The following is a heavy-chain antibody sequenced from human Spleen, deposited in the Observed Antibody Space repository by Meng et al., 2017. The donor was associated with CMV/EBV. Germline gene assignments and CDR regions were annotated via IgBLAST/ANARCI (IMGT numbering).Heavy chain of an antibody. Sequence: GESLKISCAASGFTFSSYGMHWVRQAPGKGLEWVANIKQDGSEKYYVDSVKGRFTISRDNAKNSLYLQMNSLRAEDTALYYCAKLRGPTPSGNAFDIWGQGTMVTVSS. V-gene: IGHV3-7*03. CDR1: GFTFSSYG. CDR3: AKLRGPTPSGNAFDI. CDR2: IKQDGSEK. J-gene: IGHJ3*02. D-gene: IGHD1-26*01.